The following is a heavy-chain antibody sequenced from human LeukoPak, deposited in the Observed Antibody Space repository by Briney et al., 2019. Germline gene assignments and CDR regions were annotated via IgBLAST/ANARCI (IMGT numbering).Heavy chain of an antibody. CDR3: ARGRFGELYPPYFDY. Sequence: PSETLSLTCTVSGGSISSYYWSWFRQPAGKGLEWIGRIYTSGSTNYNPSLKSRVTMSVDTSKNQFSLKLSSVTAADTAVYYCARGRFGELYPPYFDYWGRGTLVTVSS. CDR2: IYTSGST. J-gene: IGHJ4*02. V-gene: IGHV4-4*07. D-gene: IGHD3-10*01. CDR1: GGSISSYY.